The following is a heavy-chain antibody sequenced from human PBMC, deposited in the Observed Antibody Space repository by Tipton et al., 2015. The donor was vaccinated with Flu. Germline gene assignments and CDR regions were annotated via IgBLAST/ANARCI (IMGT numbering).Heavy chain of an antibody. CDR1: GDSMSSGSYY. J-gene: IGHJ4*02. Sequence: TLSLTCTVSGDSMSSGSYYWSWVRQPAGKGLEWIGRVHTSGSTSYNPSLKTRVTISQDTSKNQFSLRLSSVTAADTAVYYCARVGRQGCDWGQGTLVTVSS. V-gene: IGHV4-61*02. CDR2: VHTSGST. CDR3: ARVGRQGCD.